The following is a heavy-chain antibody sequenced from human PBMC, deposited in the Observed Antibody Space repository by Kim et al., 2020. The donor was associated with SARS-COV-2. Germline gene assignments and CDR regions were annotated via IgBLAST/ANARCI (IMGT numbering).Heavy chain of an antibody. D-gene: IGHD3-22*01. CDR3: AIMLNYYDSSGSILPRGRRGMDV. V-gene: IGHV4-39*01. Sequence: SETLSLTCTVSGGSISSSSYYWGWIRQPPGKGLEWIGSIYYSGSTYYNPSLKSRVTISVDTSKNQFSLKLSSVTAADTAVYYCAIMLNYYDSSGSILPRGRRGMDVWGEGNTVTVSS. J-gene: IGHJ6*02. CDR2: IYYSGST. CDR1: GGSISSSSYY.